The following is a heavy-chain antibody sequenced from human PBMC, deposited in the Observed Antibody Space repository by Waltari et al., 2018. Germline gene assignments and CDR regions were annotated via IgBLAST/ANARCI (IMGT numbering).Heavy chain of an antibody. CDR2: INWNGGST. CDR3: ARKGKYGVYYYYYMDV. Sequence: EVQLVESGGGGVRPGGSLRLPCAASGCTFDDYGMSWVRQVPGKGLEWVSGINWNGGSTGYADSVKGRFTISRDNAKNSLYLQMNSLRAEDTALYYCARKGKYGVYYYYYMDVWGKGTTVTVSS. CDR1: GCTFDDYG. J-gene: IGHJ6*03. V-gene: IGHV3-20*04. D-gene: IGHD2-8*01.